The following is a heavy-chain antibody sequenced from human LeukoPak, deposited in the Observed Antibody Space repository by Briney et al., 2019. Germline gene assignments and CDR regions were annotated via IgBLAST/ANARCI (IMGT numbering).Heavy chain of an antibody. CDR1: GFTFSSYS. D-gene: IGHD2-2*01. CDR2: ISGSGGST. V-gene: IGHV3-23*01. J-gene: IGHJ6*02. Sequence: AGGSLRLSCAASGFTFSSYSMNWVRQAPGKGLEWVSAISGSGGSTFYADSVKGRFTISRDNSKNTLYLQMNSLRAEDTAVYYYAKGLCSTSCYSVPDHVWGQGTTVTVSS. CDR3: AKGLCSTSCYSVPDHV.